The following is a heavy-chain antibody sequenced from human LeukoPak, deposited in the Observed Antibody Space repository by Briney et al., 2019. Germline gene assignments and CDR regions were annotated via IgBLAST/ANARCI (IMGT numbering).Heavy chain of an antibody. CDR1: GFTFSSYA. Sequence: PGGTLRLSCAASGFTFSSYAMSWVRQAPGKGLEWVSAISGSGDSTYYADSVKGRFTISRDNSKNTMSLQMSGLRVEDTAVYYCAKRYYYEGWGQGTMVTVSS. CDR2: ISGSGDST. V-gene: IGHV3-23*01. D-gene: IGHD3-22*01. J-gene: IGHJ3*01. CDR3: AKRYYYEG.